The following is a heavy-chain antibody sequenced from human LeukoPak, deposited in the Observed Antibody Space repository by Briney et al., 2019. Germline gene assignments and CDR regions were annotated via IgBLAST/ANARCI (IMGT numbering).Heavy chain of an antibody. CDR3: ARGHWTETITNFDY. D-gene: IGHD3/OR15-3a*01. V-gene: IGHV4-59*01. Sequence: SETLSLTCTVSGGSISSYYWTWIRQPPGKGLDWIGYIFYSGSSNFNPSLKSRVTISVDMSKSQFSLKLKSVTAADTAVYYCARGHWTETITNFDYWGQGALVTVSS. CDR2: IFYSGSS. CDR1: GGSISSYY. J-gene: IGHJ4*02.